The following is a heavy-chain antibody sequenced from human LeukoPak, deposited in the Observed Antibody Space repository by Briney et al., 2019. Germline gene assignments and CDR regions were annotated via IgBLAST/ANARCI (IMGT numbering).Heavy chain of an antibody. J-gene: IGHJ4*02. CDR3: ASLGGGSSGYDAFDY. Sequence: PGGSLRLSCAASGFTFSSYWMHWVRQAPGKGLVWVSRINSDGSSTSYADSVKGRFTISRDNAKNTLYLQMNSLRAEDTAVYYCASLGGGSSGYDAFDYWGQETLVTLSS. CDR2: INSDGSST. D-gene: IGHD3-22*01. CDR1: GFTFSSYW. V-gene: IGHV3-74*01.